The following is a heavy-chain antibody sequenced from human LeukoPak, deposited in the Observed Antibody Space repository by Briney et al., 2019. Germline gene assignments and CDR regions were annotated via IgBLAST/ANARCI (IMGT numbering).Heavy chain of an antibody. CDR2: IRSKAYGGTT. Sequence: GGSLRLSCAASGFTFSSYWMSWFRQAPGKGLEWVGFIRSKAYGGTTEYAASVKGRFTISRDDSKSIAYLQMNSLKTEDTAVYYCTRETAVAGLDYWGQGTLVTVSS. J-gene: IGHJ4*02. V-gene: IGHV3-49*03. CDR3: TRETAVAGLDY. CDR1: GFTFSSYW. D-gene: IGHD6-19*01.